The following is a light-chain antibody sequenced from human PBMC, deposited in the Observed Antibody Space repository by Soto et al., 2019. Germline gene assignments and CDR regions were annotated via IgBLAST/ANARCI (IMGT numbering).Light chain of an antibody. V-gene: IGLV1-40*01. CDR2: GNS. J-gene: IGLJ2*01. Sequence: QSVLTQPPSGSGSPGQRVTISCTGSSSNIGAGYEVHWYQQLPGTAPKLLIYGNSNRPSGVPDRFSGSKSGTSASLAITGLQAEDEADYYCQSYASSLSGVVFGGGTKVTVL. CDR1: SSNIGAGYE. CDR3: QSYASSLSGVV.